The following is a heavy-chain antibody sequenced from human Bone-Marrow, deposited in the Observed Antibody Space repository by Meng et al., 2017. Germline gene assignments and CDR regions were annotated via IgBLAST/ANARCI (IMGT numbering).Heavy chain of an antibody. J-gene: IGHJ3*02. CDR2: ISYDGSNK. CDR3: ARPNSYDSSGVFDI. Sequence: GESLRLSCAASGFTFSSYAMHWVRQAPGKGLEWVAVISYDGSNKYYADSVKGRFTISRDNSKNTLYLKMNSLRAEDTTVYDCARPNSYDSSGVFDIWGQGTMVTVSS. D-gene: IGHD3-22*01. CDR1: GFTFSSYA. V-gene: IGHV3-30*01.